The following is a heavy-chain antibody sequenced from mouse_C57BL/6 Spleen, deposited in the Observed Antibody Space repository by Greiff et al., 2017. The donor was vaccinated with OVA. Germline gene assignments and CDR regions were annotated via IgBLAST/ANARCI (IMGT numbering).Heavy chain of an antibody. CDR3: ARSGGSSPWDY. Sequence: QVQLQQSGPELVKPGASVKISCKASGYSFTSYYIHWVKQRPGQGLEWIGWIYPGSGNTKYNEKFKGKAPLTADTSSSTAYMQLSSLTSEDSAVYYCARSGGSSPWDYWGQGTSVTVSS. V-gene: IGHV1-66*01. D-gene: IGHD1-1*01. CDR1: GYSFTSYY. J-gene: IGHJ4*01. CDR2: IYPGSGNT.